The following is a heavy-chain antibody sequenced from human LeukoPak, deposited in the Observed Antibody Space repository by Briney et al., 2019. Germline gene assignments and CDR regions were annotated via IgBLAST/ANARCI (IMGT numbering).Heavy chain of an antibody. Sequence: GKSLKISCKGSGYSFTSYWIGWVRQMPGKGLEWMGIIFPGDSDTRYSPSFQGQVTISADKSISTAYLQWSSLKASDTAMYYCARINTGTTAYYYYYMDVWGKGTTVTVSS. J-gene: IGHJ6*03. CDR2: IFPGDSDT. CDR3: ARINTGTTAYYYYYMDV. CDR1: GYSFTSYW. V-gene: IGHV5-51*01. D-gene: IGHD1-7*01.